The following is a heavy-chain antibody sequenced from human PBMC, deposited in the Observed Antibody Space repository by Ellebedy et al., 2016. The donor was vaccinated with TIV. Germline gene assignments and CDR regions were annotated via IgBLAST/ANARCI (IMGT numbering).Heavy chain of an antibody. CDR3: SRGGYDFWSRVPSQ. CDR2: IFYSGST. Sequence: SETLSLTXAVSGPSISSYYLRWIRQPPGKGLEWIGYIFYSGSTNYNPSLQSRVTISVDTSKNQFSLKLTSVTAADTAVYYCSRGGYDFWSRVPSQWGQGTLVTVSS. CDR1: GPSISSYY. D-gene: IGHD3-3*01. J-gene: IGHJ4*02. V-gene: IGHV4-59*01.